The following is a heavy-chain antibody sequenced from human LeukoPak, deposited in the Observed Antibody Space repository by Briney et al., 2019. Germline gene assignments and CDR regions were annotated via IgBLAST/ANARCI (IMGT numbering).Heavy chain of an antibody. V-gene: IGHV4-34*01. Sequence: SETLSLTCAVYGGSFSGYYWSWIRQPPGKGLEWIGEINHRGSTNYNPSLKSRFTISVDTSKNQFALKLTSVTAADTAVYYCARLLDYDNSGDPDTFDIWGQGTMVTVSS. CDR3: ARLLDYDNSGDPDTFDI. D-gene: IGHD3-22*01. CDR2: INHRGST. J-gene: IGHJ3*02. CDR1: GGSFSGYY.